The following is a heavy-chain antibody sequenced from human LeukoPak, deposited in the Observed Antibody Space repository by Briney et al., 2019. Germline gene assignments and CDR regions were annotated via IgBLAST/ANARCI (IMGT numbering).Heavy chain of an antibody. CDR3: AKGGPTVFGCCSLSQNGYLDY. D-gene: IGHD3-3*01. CDR2: ISYEVSIK. CDR1: GFTFSSYA. Sequence: GRSPRLSCAPSGFTFSSYAMQWVPQGPGKGLEWAAIISYEVSIKYFADFVKGRFTNSRDNSKNTLFLQMNSLITEDTAVYYCAKGGPTVFGCCSLSQNGYLDYWGQGTLLTVSS. V-gene: IGHV3-30*18. J-gene: IGHJ4*02.